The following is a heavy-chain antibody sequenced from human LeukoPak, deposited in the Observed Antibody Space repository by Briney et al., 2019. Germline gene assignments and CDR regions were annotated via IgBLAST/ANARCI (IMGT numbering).Heavy chain of an antibody. J-gene: IGHJ4*02. CDR2: IYYSGST. V-gene: IGHV4-61*01. CDR1: GGSVNSGSYY. Sequence: PSETLSLTCTVSGGSVNSGSYYWNWIRQPPGKGLEWIGYIYYSGSTNYNPSLKSRVTISVDTSKNQFSLKLSSVTAADTAVYYCARDYHDSSGYRMNFDYWGQGTLVTVSS. D-gene: IGHD3-22*01. CDR3: ARDYHDSSGYRMNFDY.